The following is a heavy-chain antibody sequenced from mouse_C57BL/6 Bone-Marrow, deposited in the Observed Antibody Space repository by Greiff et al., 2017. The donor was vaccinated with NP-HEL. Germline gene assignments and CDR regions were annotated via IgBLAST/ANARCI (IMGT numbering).Heavy chain of an antibody. CDR3: AKDSNFWYFDV. J-gene: IGHJ1*03. D-gene: IGHD2-5*01. V-gene: IGHV1-81*01. CDR1: GYTFTSYG. CDR2: IYPRSGNT. Sequence: VKLQESGAELARPGASVKLSCKASGYTFTSYGISWLKQRTGQGLEWIGEIYPRSGNTYYNEKFKGKATLTADKSSSTAYMELRSLTSEDSAVYFCAKDSNFWYFDVWGTGTTVTVSS.